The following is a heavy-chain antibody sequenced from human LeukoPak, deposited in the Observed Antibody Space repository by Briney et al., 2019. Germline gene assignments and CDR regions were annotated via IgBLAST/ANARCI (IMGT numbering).Heavy chain of an antibody. V-gene: IGHV3-23*01. CDR2: ISGSGSST. D-gene: IGHD3-22*01. J-gene: IGHJ4*02. Sequence: GGSLRLSCAASGFTFSSYAMSWVRQAPGKGLEWVSAISGSGSSTYYADSVEGRFTISRDNSKNTLYLQMNSLRAEDTAVYYCAKVGDSSGYYYGDYFDYWGQGTLVTVSS. CDR1: GFTFSSYA. CDR3: AKVGDSSGYYYGDYFDY.